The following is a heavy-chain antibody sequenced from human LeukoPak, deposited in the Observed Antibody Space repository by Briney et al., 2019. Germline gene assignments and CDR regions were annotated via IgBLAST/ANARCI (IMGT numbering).Heavy chain of an antibody. D-gene: IGHD2-2*01. CDR1: GGSISSSSYY. CDR3: ARVIVVVPAAFYWFDP. J-gene: IGHJ5*02. V-gene: IGHV4-39*07. CDR2: IYYSGST. Sequence: SETLSLTCTVSGGSISSSSYYWGWIRQPPGKGLEWIGSIYYSGSTYYNPSLKGRVTISVDTSKNQFSLKLSSVTAADTAVYYCARVIVVVPAAFYWFDPWGQGTLVTVSS.